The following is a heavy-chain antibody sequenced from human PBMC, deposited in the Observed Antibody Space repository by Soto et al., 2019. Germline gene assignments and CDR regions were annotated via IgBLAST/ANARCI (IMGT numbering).Heavy chain of an antibody. V-gene: IGHV3-23*01. CDR3: ARRGYCSGGGCPSDTFNI. J-gene: IGHJ3*02. D-gene: IGHD2-15*01. Sequence: EVQLLESGGGLVQPGGSLRLSCAASGFTFSSYAMSWVRQAPGKGLEWVSAISGNGGATYYADSVKGRFTISRDNSKNTLYLQMSSLRAEDTAVYYCARRGYCSGGGCPSDTFNIWGQGTMVTVSS. CDR1: GFTFSSYA. CDR2: ISGNGGAT.